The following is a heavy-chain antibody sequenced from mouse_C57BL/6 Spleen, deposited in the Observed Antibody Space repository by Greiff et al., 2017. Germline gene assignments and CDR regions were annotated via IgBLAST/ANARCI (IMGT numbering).Heavy chain of an antibody. D-gene: IGHD1-1*01. CDR1: GYTFTSYW. Sequence: QVQLQQPGAELVKPGASVKLSCKASGYTFTSYWMQWVKQRPGQGLEWIGEIDPSDSYTNYNQKFKGKATLTVDTSSSTAYMQLSSLTSEDSAVYYCARGSYYYGSSLYYAMDYWGQGTSVTVSS. V-gene: IGHV1-50*01. CDR2: IDPSDSYT. CDR3: ARGSYYYGSSLYYAMDY. J-gene: IGHJ4*01.